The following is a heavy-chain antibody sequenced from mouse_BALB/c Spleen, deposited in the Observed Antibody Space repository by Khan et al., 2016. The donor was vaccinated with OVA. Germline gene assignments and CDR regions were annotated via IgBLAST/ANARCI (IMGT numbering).Heavy chain of an antibody. D-gene: IGHD3-2*02. J-gene: IGHJ3*01. V-gene: IGHV1-77*01. Sequence: QVQLKQSGPELVKPGASVRMSCNASGYTFTDFLISWVKQRAGQGLEWIGEIYPGSGYTYYNEKFKGKATLTSDRSSNTAYMELNRLTSADSAVYFCARAGYGGFAYWGQGTLVTVSA. CDR3: ARAGYGGFAY. CDR1: GYTFTDFL. CDR2: IYPGSGYT.